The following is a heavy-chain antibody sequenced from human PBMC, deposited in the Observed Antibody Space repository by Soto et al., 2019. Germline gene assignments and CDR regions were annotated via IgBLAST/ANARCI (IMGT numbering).Heavy chain of an antibody. D-gene: IGHD6-19*01. CDR2: IHSDGSST. CDR3: AREKAGTFDY. J-gene: IGHJ4*02. V-gene: IGHV3-74*01. Sequence: GGSLRLSCAASGFTFSRYWMHWVRQAPGKGLVWVSRIHSDGSSTSYADSVKGRFTISRDNAKNTLYLQMNSLRAEDTAVYYCAREKAGTFDYWGQGTLVTVSS. CDR1: GFTFSRYW.